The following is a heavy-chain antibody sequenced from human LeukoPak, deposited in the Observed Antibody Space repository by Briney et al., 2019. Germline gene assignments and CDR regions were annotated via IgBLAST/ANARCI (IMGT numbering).Heavy chain of an antibody. D-gene: IGHD3-3*01. CDR3: ARTKTVTFGVVPD. J-gene: IGHJ4*02. CDR2: ISWNSGSI. CDR1: GFTVDDYA. Sequence: GGSLRLSCAASGFTVDDYAMHWVRHAPGKGLEWVSGISWNSGSIGYADSVKGRFTNSRDSAKNSLYLQMNSLRAEDTAVYYCARTKTVTFGVVPDWGQGTLVTVSS. V-gene: IGHV3-9*01.